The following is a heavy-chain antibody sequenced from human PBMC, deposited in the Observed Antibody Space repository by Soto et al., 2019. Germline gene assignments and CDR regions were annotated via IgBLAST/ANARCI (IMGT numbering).Heavy chain of an antibody. CDR2: INPKSGGT. Sequence: QVQLVQSGAEVKKPGASVRVSCKASGYSFTDYHIHWVRQAPGQGLEWLGRINPKSGGTSTAQKFQGWVTMTRDRSISTIYMELTRMRSADTAVDFCARGHSTDCSNGVCSFLYNREIDVWGQGTTVTVSS. CDR1: GYSFTDYH. D-gene: IGHD2-8*01. CDR3: ARGHSTDCSNGVCSFLYNREIDV. J-gene: IGHJ6*02. V-gene: IGHV1-2*04.